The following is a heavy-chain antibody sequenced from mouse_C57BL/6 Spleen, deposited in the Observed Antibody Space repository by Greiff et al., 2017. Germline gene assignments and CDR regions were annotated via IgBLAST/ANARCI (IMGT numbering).Heavy chain of an antibody. Sequence: QVQLQQPGTELVKPGASVKLSCKASGYTFTSYWMHWVKQRPGQGLEWIGNINPSNGGTNYNEKFKSKDTLTVDKSSSTAYMQLSSLTSEDSAVYYCARHVSFITTARNAMDYWGQGTSVTVSS. D-gene: IGHD1-1*01. CDR2: INPSNGGT. J-gene: IGHJ4*01. CDR3: ARHVSFITTARNAMDY. V-gene: IGHV1-53*01. CDR1: GYTFTSYW.